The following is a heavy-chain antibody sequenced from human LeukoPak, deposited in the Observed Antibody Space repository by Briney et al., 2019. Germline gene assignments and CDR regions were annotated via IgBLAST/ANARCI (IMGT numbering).Heavy chain of an antibody. CDR3: ARQGTIFGLFDP. Sequence: PSETLSLTCTVSGGSISSYYWSWIRRPPGKGLEWIGYIYYSGSTNYNPSLKSRVTISVASSKNQCSLDLTSVTTADTAVDYCARQGTIFGLFDPWGQGTLVTVSS. J-gene: IGHJ5*02. CDR2: IYYSGST. CDR1: GGSISSYY. D-gene: IGHD3-3*01. V-gene: IGHV4-59*01.